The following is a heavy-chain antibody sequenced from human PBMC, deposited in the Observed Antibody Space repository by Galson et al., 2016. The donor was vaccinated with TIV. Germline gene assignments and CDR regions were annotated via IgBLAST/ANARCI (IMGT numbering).Heavy chain of an antibody. V-gene: IGHV5-51*01. CDR3: VRHKGGYNFGCSRDN. D-gene: IGHD5-18*01. CDR2: VCPYDSET. J-gene: IGHJ4*02. CDR1: GYTFTNYW. Sequence: QSGAEVKEPEESLTLSCKASGYTFTNYWIGWVRQMPGKVLEWKETVCPYDSETKYSPSFPGQLTNSADKTINTAYLQWTSLKASDTAIYYCVRHKGGYNFGCSRDNWGQGTLVTVSS.